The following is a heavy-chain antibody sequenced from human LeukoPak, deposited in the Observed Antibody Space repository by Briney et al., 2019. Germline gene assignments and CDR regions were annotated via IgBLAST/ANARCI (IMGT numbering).Heavy chain of an antibody. V-gene: IGHV4-31*03. CDR1: GGSISSGGYY. CDR2: IYYSGST. CDR3: ARRSAPYDSSGYYHDY. J-gene: IGHJ4*02. D-gene: IGHD3-22*01. Sequence: SETLSLTCTVSGGSISSGGYYWSWIRQHPGKGLEWIGYIYYSGSTYYNPSLKSRVTISVDTSKNQFSLKLSSVTAADTAVYYCARRSAPYDSSGYYHDYWGQGTLVTVSS.